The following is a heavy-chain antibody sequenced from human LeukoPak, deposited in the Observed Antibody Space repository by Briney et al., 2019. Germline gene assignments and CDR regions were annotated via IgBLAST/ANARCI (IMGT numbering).Heavy chain of an antibody. CDR2: ISGSGGST. V-gene: IGHV3-23*01. Sequence: PGGSLRLSCVASGFTYNNYWMSWVRQAPGKGLEWVSAISGSGGSTYYADSVKGRFTISRDNSKNTLYLQMNSLRAEDTAVYYCAKDRGYYGSGSYYTGPEAFDYWGQGTLVTVSS. CDR3: AKDRGYYGSGSYYTGPEAFDY. CDR1: GFTYNNYW. D-gene: IGHD3-10*01. J-gene: IGHJ4*02.